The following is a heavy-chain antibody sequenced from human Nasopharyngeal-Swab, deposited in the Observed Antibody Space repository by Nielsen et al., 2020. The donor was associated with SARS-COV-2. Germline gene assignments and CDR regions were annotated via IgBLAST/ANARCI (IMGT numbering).Heavy chain of an antibody. CDR2: IKQDGSEK. V-gene: IGHV3-7*01. D-gene: IGHD2-2*01. CDR3: ASLGYCSSTSCTLRYYYYYGMDV. J-gene: IGHJ6*02. Sequence: WIRQSPGKGLEWVANIKQDGSEKYYVDSVKGRFTISRDNAKNSLYLQMNSLRAEDTAVYYCASLGYCSSTSCTLRYYYYYGMDVWGQGTTVTVSS.